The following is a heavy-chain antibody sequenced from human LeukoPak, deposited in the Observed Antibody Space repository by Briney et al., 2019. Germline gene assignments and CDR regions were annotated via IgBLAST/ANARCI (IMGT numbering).Heavy chain of an antibody. CDR2: ISTTGGNT. J-gene: IGHJ4*02. D-gene: IGHD3-10*01. CDR3: ARGAYGSGSYYPEH. CDR1: GFTFSNYA. Sequence: GGSLRLSCAASGFTFSNYAMSWVRQAPGKGLEWVSTISTTGGNTYYADSVKGRFTISRDNSKNTLYLQMNSLRAEDTAVYYCARGAYGSGSYYPEHWGQGTLVTVSS. V-gene: IGHV3-23*01.